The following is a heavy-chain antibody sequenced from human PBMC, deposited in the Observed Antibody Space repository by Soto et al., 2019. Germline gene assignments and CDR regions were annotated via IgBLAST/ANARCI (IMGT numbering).Heavy chain of an antibody. V-gene: IGHV3-23*01. J-gene: IGHJ6*03. D-gene: IGHD6-6*01. CDR1: GFTFSSYA. CDR2: ISGSGGST. CDR3: ANLGGIAARPSYYYYYMDV. Sequence: EVQLLESGGGLVQPGGSLRLSCAASGFTFSSYAMSWVRQSPGKGLEWVSAISGSGGSTYYADSVKGRFTISRDNSKTTLYLQMNSLRAEDTAVYYCANLGGIAARPSYYYYYMDVWGKGTTVTVSS.